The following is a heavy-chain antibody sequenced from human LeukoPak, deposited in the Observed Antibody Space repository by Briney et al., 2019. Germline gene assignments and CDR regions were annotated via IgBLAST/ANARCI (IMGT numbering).Heavy chain of an antibody. J-gene: IGHJ3*02. Sequence: GSLRLSCAASGFTFSSYSMNWVRQAPGKGLEGVSSISVAGSYINYANSVKGRFTISRGNAEGSLYLQMNSLTPEDTAVYYCARDGLLAYCGGNCSGVFDIWGQGTMVAVSS. CDR2: ISVAGSYI. CDR1: GFTFSSYS. CDR3: ARDGLLAYCGGNCSGVFDI. V-gene: IGHV3-21*01. D-gene: IGHD2-21*01.